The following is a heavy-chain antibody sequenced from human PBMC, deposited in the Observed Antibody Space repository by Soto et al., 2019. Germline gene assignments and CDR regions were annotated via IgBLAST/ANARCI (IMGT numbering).Heavy chain of an antibody. V-gene: IGHV3-53*01. J-gene: IGHJ6*02. CDR1: GFTVSSNY. Sequence: EVQLVESGGGLIQPGGSLRLSCAASGFTVSSNYMSWVRQAPGKGLEWVSVIYSGGSTYYADSVKGRFTISRDNSKNTLYLQMNSLRAEDTAVYYCARGRELLRSYYYYGMDVWGQGTTVTVSS. CDR2: IYSGGST. D-gene: IGHD1-26*01. CDR3: ARGRELLRSYYYYGMDV.